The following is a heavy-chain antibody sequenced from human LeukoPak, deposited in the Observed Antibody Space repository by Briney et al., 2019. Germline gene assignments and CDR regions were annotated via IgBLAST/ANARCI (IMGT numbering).Heavy chain of an antibody. CDR2: IHSGGRA. V-gene: IGHV3-66*02. D-gene: IGHD1-26*01. J-gene: IGHJ4*02. CDR3: ARDSLVGAGLGRYSDY. CDR1: GFSVSSNY. Sequence: GGSLRLSCAASGFSVSSNYMTWVRQAPGKGLEWVSVIHSGGRAYYADSVKGRFSISRDNSKNTLFLQMSSLRAEDTAVYYCARDSLVGAGLGRYSDYWGQGSLVTVSS.